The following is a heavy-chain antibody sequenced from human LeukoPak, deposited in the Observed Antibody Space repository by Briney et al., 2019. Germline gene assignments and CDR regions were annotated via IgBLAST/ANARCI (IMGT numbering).Heavy chain of an antibody. V-gene: IGHV3-33*01. Sequence: PGGSLRLSCAASGFTFSSYGMHWVRQAPGKGLEWVAVIWYDGSNKYYADSVKGRFTISRDNSKNTLYLQMNSLRAEDTAVYYCARVHSTSRQTDAFDIWGQGTMVTVSS. D-gene: IGHD6-13*01. CDR3: ARVHSTSRQTDAFDI. J-gene: IGHJ3*02. CDR2: IWYDGSNK. CDR1: GFTFSSYG.